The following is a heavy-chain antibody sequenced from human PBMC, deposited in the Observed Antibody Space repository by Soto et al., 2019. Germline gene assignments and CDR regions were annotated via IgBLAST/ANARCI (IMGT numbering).Heavy chain of an antibody. V-gene: IGHV4-39*01. CDR2: FYYSGST. CDR3: ARLGGYCSGTSCYGYSGMDV. CDR1: GGSISSGPYS. J-gene: IGHJ6*02. D-gene: IGHD2-2*01. Sequence: QLQLQESGPGLVNPSETLSLTCTVSGGSISSGPYSWGWIRQPPGKGLEWIGTFYYSGSTYYNPDIESRLTISVDTSKTQFSLKVSSVTAADTAMYYCARLGGYCSGTSCYGYSGMDVWGQATTVTVSS.